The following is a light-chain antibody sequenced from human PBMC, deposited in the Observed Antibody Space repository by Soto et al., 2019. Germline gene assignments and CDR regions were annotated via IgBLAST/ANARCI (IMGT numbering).Light chain of an antibody. CDR2: EAS. J-gene: IGKJ5*01. CDR1: QSVSSY. CDR3: QQRSNWPT. V-gene: IGKV3-11*01. Sequence: EIVLTHSPATLSLSPGERATLSSRASQSVSSYLAWYQQKPGQAPRLLMYEASNRATGIPARFSGSGSGTDFTLTISSLEPEDFAVYYCQQRSNWPTFGQGTRLEIK.